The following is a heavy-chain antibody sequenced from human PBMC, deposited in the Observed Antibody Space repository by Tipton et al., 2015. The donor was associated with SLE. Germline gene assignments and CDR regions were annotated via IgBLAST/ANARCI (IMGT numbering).Heavy chain of an antibody. Sequence: TLSLTCTVSGASISSLYWSWIRQPPGKGLEWIGSVYYSGYTFYNPSLKSRVTISGDTSKNQFSLRVSSVTAADTAVYFCARGRYSSSSYGDYFDYWGQGTLVTVSS. CDR3: ARGRYSSSSYGDYFDY. V-gene: IGHV4-39*07. D-gene: IGHD6-13*01. CDR1: GASISSLY. J-gene: IGHJ4*02. CDR2: VYYSGYT.